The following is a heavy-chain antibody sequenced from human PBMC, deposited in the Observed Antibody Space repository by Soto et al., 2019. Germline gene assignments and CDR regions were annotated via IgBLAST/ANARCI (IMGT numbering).Heavy chain of an antibody. CDR3: ARPFDTSGWYDH. CDR2: IYPGDSDT. CDR1: GYXFTSYL. Sequence: PXEXLKISCKCSGYXFTSYLLAWVRHMPGKGLECMGIIYPGDSDTRYSPSFEGQVTISADKSINTAYLQWSSMKASDSAMYYCARPFDTSGWYDHWGQGTLGTVS. J-gene: IGHJ5*02. D-gene: IGHD6-19*01. V-gene: IGHV5-51*01.